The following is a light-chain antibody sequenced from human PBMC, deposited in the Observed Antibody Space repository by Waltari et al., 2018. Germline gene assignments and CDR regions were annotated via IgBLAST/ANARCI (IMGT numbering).Light chain of an antibody. Sequence: QSALTQPASVSGSPGQSITISCTGTSSYVGGHNYVTWYQQHPGKAPKVMIYDVNNRPSGVSNRFSGSKSGNTASLTISGLQAEDEADYYCGSYTSSTTPYVFGTGTKVTVL. J-gene: IGLJ1*01. CDR2: DVN. CDR1: SSYVGGHNY. CDR3: GSYTSSTTPYV. V-gene: IGLV2-14*01.